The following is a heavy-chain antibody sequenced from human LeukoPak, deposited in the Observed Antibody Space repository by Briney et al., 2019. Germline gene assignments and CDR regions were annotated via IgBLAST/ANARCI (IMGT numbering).Heavy chain of an antibody. CDR2: MNPNSGNT. CDR1: GYTFTSYD. Sequence: ASVKVSCKASGYTFTSYDINWVRQATGQGLEWMGWMNPNSGNTGYAQKFQGRVTITRNTSISTAYMELSSLRSEDTAVYYCARGHRGYCSGGSCKVFLYYYYYMDVWGKGTTVTVSS. CDR3: ARGHRGYCSGGSCKVFLYYYYYMDV. V-gene: IGHV1-8*03. J-gene: IGHJ6*03. D-gene: IGHD2-15*01.